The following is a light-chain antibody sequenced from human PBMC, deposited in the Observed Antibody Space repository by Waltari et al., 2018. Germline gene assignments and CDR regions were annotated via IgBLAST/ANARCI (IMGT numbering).Light chain of an antibody. Sequence: DIQLTQSPSFLSASVGDRVTITCRASQGINSYLSWYQQKPGKAPKLLIYGASTLQSGIPSRFSGIGSGTEFTHTISSLQPEDSATYYCQQLGNYPITFGQGTRVETK. J-gene: IGKJ5*01. CDR3: QQLGNYPIT. CDR2: GAS. CDR1: QGINSY. V-gene: IGKV1-9*01.